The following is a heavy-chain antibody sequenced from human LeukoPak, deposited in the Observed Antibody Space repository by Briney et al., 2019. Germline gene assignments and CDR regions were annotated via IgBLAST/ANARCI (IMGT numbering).Heavy chain of an antibody. CDR3: AKYWRYATYYYYMDV. J-gene: IGHJ6*03. CDR2: ISGGGVST. D-gene: IGHD2-15*01. CDR1: GFTFSSYA. V-gene: IGHV3-23*01. Sequence: AGGSLRLSCAASGFTFSSYAMSWVRQAPGKGLEWVSAISGGGVSTYYADSVKGRFTISRDNSKNTLYLQMNSLRAEDTAVYYRAKYWRYATYYYYMDVWGKGTTVTVSS.